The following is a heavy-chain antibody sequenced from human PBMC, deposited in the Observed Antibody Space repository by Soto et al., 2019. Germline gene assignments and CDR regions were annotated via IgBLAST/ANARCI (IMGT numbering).Heavy chain of an antibody. V-gene: IGHV1-69*06. CDR1: GGTSTRYA. J-gene: IGHJ4*02. D-gene: IGHD3-3*01. Sequence: QARLVQSGAEVRKPGSSVKVSCKVTGGTSTRYAINWVRQAPGQGLVWMGGIVPMFGTSKYAQKFQGRVTITADTSTNIAYMELRSLRSEDTAVYYCNRGSEYDFWSGYLWGQGTLVSVSS. CDR2: IVPMFGTS. CDR3: NRGSEYDFWSGYL.